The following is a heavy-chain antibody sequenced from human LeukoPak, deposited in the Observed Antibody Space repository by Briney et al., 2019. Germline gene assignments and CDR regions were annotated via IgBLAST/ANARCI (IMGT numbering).Heavy chain of an antibody. D-gene: IGHD3-10*01. CDR2: IIPIFGTA. CDR1: GGTFSSYA. Sequence: ASVKVSCKASGGTFSSYAISWVRQAPGQGLEWMGGIIPIFGTANYAQKFQGRATITADESTSTAYMELSSLRSEDTAVYYCARGKPYGSEFLYFDYWGQGTLVTVSS. CDR3: ARGKPYGSEFLYFDY. J-gene: IGHJ4*02. V-gene: IGHV1-69*13.